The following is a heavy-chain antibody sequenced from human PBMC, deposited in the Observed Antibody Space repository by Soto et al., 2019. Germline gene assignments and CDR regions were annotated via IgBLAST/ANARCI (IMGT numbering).Heavy chain of an antibody. CDR1: GGSISSRGYY. V-gene: IGHV4-39*01. Sequence: QLQLQESGPGLVKPSETLSLTCTVSGGSISSRGYYWGWIRQPPGKGREWIGTIYYSGSTYYNPSPKSRVTISVDTSNTQSSLKLSSVPAADTAVYYCATSNWFDPWGQGTLVTVSS. CDR3: ATSNWFDP. J-gene: IGHJ5*02. CDR2: IYYSGST.